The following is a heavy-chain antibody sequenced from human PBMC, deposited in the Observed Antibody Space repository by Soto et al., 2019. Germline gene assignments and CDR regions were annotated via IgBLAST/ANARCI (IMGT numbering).Heavy chain of an antibody. CDR1: GFTFGSYG. Sequence: AGGSLRLSCAASGFTFGSYGMHWVRQAPGKGLEWVAGISYDGSKKYYGESVKGRFTISSDNSKTTLYLQMNSLRVEDTAVYYCAKAIENYSTGYYKPFYYFGVDVWGQGTTVTVSS. CDR2: ISYDGSKK. J-gene: IGHJ6*02. D-gene: IGHD3-22*01. V-gene: IGHV3-30*18. CDR3: AKAIENYSTGYYKPFYYFGVDV.